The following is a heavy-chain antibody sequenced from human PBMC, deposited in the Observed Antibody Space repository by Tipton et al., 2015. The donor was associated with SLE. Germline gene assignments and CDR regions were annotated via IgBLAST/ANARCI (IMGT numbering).Heavy chain of an antibody. D-gene: IGHD2-2*01. V-gene: IGHV4-4*07. CDR3: ARAPDCSSTSCPKGYYYYYMDV. CDR1: GDSISSYY. Sequence: TLSLTCTVSGDSISSYYWDWVRQPAGKGLEWIGRLYTSGSTNYNPSLKSRVTMSVDTSKNQFSLKLSSVTAADTAVYYCARAPDCSSTSCPKGYYYYYMDVWGKGTTVTVSS. CDR2: LYTSGST. J-gene: IGHJ6*03.